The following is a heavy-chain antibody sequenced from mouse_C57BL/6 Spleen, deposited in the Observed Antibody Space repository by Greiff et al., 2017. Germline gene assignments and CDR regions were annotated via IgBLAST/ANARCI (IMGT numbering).Heavy chain of an antibody. CDR1: GYTFTSYW. CDR3: ARRSFYSNPMDD. V-gene: IGHV1-69*01. J-gene: IGHJ4*01. Sequence: QVQLQQPGAELVMPGASVKLSCKASGYTFTSYWMHWVKQRPGQGLEWIGEIDPSDSYTNYNQKFKGKSTLTVDKSSSTAYMQLSSLTSEDSAVYYCARRSFYSNPMDDWGQGTSVTVSS. CDR2: IDPSDSYT. D-gene: IGHD2-5*01.